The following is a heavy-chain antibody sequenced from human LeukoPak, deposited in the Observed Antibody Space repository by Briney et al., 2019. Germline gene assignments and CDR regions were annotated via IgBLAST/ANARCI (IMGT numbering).Heavy chain of an antibody. D-gene: IGHD3-10*01. CDR2: IRGDESRK. V-gene: IGHV3-7*03. CDR1: GFSFSNYW. J-gene: IGHJ3*02. CDR3: ARRGFGGWGAFDI. Sequence: PGGSLRLSCAASGFSFSNYWMTWLRQAPGKGLEWVANIRGDESRKYYLDSVTGRFTISRDNAKNSLYLQMNSLRGEDTAVYYCARRGFGGWGAFDIWGQGTMVTVSS.